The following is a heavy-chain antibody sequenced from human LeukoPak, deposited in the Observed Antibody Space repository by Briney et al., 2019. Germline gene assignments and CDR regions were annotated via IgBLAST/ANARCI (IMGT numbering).Heavy chain of an antibody. J-gene: IGHJ4*02. CDR3: ARDPNYYDSSGFTDY. Sequence: QAGGSLRLSCAASGFTFSSYAMHWVRQAPGKGLEWVAVISYDGSNKYYADSVKGRFTISRDNSKNTLYLQMNSLRAEDTAVYYCARDPNYYDSSGFTDYWGQGTLVTVSS. CDR1: GFTFSSYA. V-gene: IGHV3-30*01. CDR2: ISYDGSNK. D-gene: IGHD3-22*01.